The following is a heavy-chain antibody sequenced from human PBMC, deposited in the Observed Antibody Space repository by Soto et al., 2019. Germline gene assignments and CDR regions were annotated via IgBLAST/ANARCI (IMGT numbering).Heavy chain of an antibody. J-gene: IGHJ4*02. CDR3: AHKGPEEWPVDY. CDR1: GFSLSTSGVG. V-gene: IGHV2-5*02. Sequence: QITLKESGPTLVRPTQTLTLTCAFSGFSLSTSGVGVGWIRQPPGKALEWLAVIYWDDSKHYSPSLSSRPTTTNDTPKNQVVLTMTNIDPMDTGTYYCAHKGPEEWPVDYCGQGTLSTTSS. D-gene: IGHD3-3*01. CDR2: IYWDDSK.